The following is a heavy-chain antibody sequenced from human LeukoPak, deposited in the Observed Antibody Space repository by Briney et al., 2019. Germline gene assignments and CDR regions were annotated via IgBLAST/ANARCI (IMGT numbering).Heavy chain of an antibody. J-gene: IGHJ4*02. CDR1: GGSISSYY. CDR3: ARYCGGDCYHFDY. Sequence: SETLSLTCTVSGGSISSYYWSWIRQPPGKGLEWIGYIYYSGSTNYNPSLKSRVTISVDTSKSQFSLKLSSVTAADTAVYYCARYCGGDCYHFDYWGQGTLVTVSS. D-gene: IGHD2-21*02. V-gene: IGHV4-59*01. CDR2: IYYSGST.